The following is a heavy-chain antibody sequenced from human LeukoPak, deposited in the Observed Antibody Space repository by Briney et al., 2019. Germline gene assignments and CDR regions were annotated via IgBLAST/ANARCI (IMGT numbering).Heavy chain of an antibody. D-gene: IGHD4-17*01. Sequence: SETLSLTCAVSGGSISSYYGSWIRQPPGKGLEWIGYIYSSGSTNYNPSLKSRVTISVDTSKNQFSLNLSSVTAADTAVYYCARHSPRGDGGVPFGYWGQGTLVSVSS. J-gene: IGHJ4*02. CDR1: GGSISSYY. V-gene: IGHV4-59*08. CDR3: ARHSPRGDGGVPFGY. CDR2: IYSSGST.